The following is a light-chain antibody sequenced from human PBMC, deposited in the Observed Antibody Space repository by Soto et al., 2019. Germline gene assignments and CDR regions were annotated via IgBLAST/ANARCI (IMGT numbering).Light chain of an antibody. J-gene: IGKJ4*01. V-gene: IGKV3-15*01. CDR3: QQYNNWPLT. CDR2: GAS. Sequence: EIVMTQSPATLSVSPGERATLSCRASQSVRSNLAWYQQKPGQAPRLLIYGASTRATGVPARFSGSGSGTEFTLTISSLQSEDFAVYYCQQYNNWPLTSGGGTKVDI. CDR1: QSVRSN.